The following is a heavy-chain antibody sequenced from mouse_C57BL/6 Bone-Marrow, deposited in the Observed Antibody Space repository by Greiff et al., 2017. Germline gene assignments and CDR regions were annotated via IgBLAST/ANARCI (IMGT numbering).Heavy chain of an antibody. V-gene: IGHV1-20*01. CDR3: AREGITTVVEGVYAMDY. CDR1: GYSFTGYF. D-gene: IGHD1-1*01. Sequence: VQLQQSGPELVKPGDSVKISCKASGYSFTGYFMNWVMQSHGKSLEWIGRINPYNGDTFNNQKFKGKATLTVDKSSSTAHMELRSLTSEDSAVYYCAREGITTVVEGVYAMDYWGQGTSVTVSS. J-gene: IGHJ4*01. CDR2: INPYNGDT.